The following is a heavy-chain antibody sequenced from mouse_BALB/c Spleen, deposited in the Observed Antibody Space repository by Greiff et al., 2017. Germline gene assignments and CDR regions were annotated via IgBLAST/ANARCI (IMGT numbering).Heavy chain of an antibody. Sequence: LQQPGSELVRPGASVKLSCKASGYTFTSYWMHWVKQRPGQGLEWIGNIYPGSGSTNYDEKFKSKATLTVDTSSSTAYMQLSSLTSEDSAVYYCTRDYCGREASWFAYWGQGTLVTVSA. V-gene: IGHV1S22*01. CDR3: TRDYCGREASWFAY. D-gene: IGHD1-1*01. CDR1: GYTFTSYW. CDR2: IYPGSGST. J-gene: IGHJ3*01.